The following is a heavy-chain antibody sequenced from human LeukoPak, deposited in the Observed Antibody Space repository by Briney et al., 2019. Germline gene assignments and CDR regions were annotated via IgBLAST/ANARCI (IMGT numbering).Heavy chain of an antibody. V-gene: IGHV6-1*01. CDR2: TYYRSKWYN. Sequence: SQTLSLTCAISGDSVSSNSGAWSWNRQSPSRGLEWLGRTYYRSKWYNDYAASVKSRITIHPDTSKNQFSLLLNSVTPEDTAVYKCAREVAGTLAFDIWGQGTMVTVSS. D-gene: IGHD6-19*01. CDR3: AREVAGTLAFDI. J-gene: IGHJ3*02. CDR1: GDSVSSNSGA.